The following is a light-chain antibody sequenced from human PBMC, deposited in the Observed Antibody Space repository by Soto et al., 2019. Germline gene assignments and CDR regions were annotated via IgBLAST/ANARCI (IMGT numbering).Light chain of an antibody. Sequence: DIVMTQSPDSLAVSLGERATINCKSSQSIFYSSNNKNYLAWYQQKPGHPPKLLIYWASTRESGVPDRFSGSESGTDFTLTISSLQDEDVAVYYCQQYYETPPYTFGQGTKLEIK. CDR1: QSIFYSSNNKNY. J-gene: IGKJ2*01. CDR2: WAS. V-gene: IGKV4-1*01. CDR3: QQYYETPPYT.